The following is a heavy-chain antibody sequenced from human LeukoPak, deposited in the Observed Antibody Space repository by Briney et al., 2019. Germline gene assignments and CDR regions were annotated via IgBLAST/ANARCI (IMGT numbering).Heavy chain of an antibody. CDR2: IIPILGIA. J-gene: IGHJ6*02. Sequence: GASVKVSCKASGGTFSSYAISWVRQAPGQGLEWMGRIIPILGIANYAQKFQGRVTITADKSTGTAYMELSSLRSEDTAVYYCARKIYGSGSYSPDPYYYYYGMDVWGQGTTVTVSS. D-gene: IGHD3-10*01. CDR3: ARKIYGSGSYSPDPYYYYYGMDV. V-gene: IGHV1-69*04. CDR1: GGTFSSYA.